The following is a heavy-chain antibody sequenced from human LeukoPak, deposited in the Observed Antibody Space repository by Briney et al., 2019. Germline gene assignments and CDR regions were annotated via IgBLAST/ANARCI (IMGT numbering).Heavy chain of an antibody. CDR3: AKSQDGWRYFDY. CDR2: ISSSSYYI. CDR1: EFTLSNYN. Sequence: GFLRLSCAASEFTLSNYNMNWVRQAPGKGMEWVSSISSSSYYIWYADSLKGRFTISRDNARNSLYLQMNSLRAEDTAVYYCAKSQDGWRYFDYWGQGTLVTVSS. V-gene: IGHV3-21*01. J-gene: IGHJ4*02. D-gene: IGHD2-15*01.